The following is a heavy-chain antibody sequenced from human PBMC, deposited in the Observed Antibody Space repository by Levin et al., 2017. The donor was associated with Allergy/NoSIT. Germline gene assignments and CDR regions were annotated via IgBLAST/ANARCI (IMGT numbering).Heavy chain of an antibody. J-gene: IGHJ4*02. V-gene: IGHV4-59*08. CDR2: IYYSGST. CDR3: ARRVLHPPSSGWYDY. CDR1: GGSISSYY. Sequence: SETLSLTCTVSGGSISSYYWSWIRQPPGKGLEWIGYIYYSGSTNYNPSLKSRVTISVDTSKNQFSLKLSSVTAADTAVYYCARRVLHPPSSGWYDYWGQGTLVTVSS. D-gene: IGHD6-19*01.